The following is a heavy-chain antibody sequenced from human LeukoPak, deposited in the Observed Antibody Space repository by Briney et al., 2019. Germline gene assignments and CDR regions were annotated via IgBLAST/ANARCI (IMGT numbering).Heavy chain of an antibody. CDR3: ARGTMFPYYFDY. Sequence: GGSLRLSCAASGFKFSSYSMKWVRQAPGKGLEWVSFISSSSSYIYYADSLKGRFTISRDNAKNSLYLQMNSLRAEDTAVYYCARGTMFPYYFDYWCQGTLVTVSS. V-gene: IGHV3-21*01. CDR2: ISSSSSYI. D-gene: IGHD3-10*02. CDR1: GFKFSSYS. J-gene: IGHJ4*02.